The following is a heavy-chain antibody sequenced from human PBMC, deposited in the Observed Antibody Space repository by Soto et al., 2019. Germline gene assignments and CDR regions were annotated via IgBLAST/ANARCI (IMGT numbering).Heavy chain of an antibody. Sequence: GGSLRLSCAASGFTFSSYAMHWVRQAPGKGLEWVAVISYDGSNKYYADSVKGRFTISRDNSKNTLYLQMNSLRAEDTAVYYCAKLGYCSGGSCYPGSPWGQGTLVT. D-gene: IGHD2-15*01. J-gene: IGHJ5*02. CDR1: GFTFSSYA. CDR3: AKLGYCSGGSCYPGSP. V-gene: IGHV3-30-3*02. CDR2: ISYDGSNK.